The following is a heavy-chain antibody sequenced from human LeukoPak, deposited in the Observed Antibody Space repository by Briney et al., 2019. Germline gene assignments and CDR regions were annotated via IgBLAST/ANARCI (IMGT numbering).Heavy chain of an antibody. V-gene: IGHV1-18*01. CDR2: ISAYNGNT. Sequence: ASVKVSCKASGYTFTSYDINWVRQAPGQGLEWMGWISAYNGNTNYAQKLQGRVTMTTDTSTSTAYMELRSLRSDDTAVYYCASTALSGSNPSYYYGMDVWGQGTTVTVSS. CDR3: ASTALSGSNPSYYYGMDV. CDR1: GYTFTSYD. D-gene: IGHD1-26*01. J-gene: IGHJ6*02.